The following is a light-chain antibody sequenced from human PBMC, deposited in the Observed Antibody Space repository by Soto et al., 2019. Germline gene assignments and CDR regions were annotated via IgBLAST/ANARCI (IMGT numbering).Light chain of an antibody. Sequence: ELVLPQSPGTLSVSPGERATLSCRASQTISSNNLAWYQQKPGQAPSLLIYGTSSRATGIPDRFSGSGSGTDFTLTISRLEPEDSAIYDCQQYGSWTFGQGTKVEI. CDR2: GTS. CDR3: QQYGSWT. CDR1: QTISSNN. V-gene: IGKV3-20*01. J-gene: IGKJ1*01.